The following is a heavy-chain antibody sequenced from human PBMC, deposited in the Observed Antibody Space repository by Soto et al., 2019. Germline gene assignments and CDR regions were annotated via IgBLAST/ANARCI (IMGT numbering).Heavy chain of an antibody. Sequence: SQTLSLTCAISGDSDSSNSAAWNWSRQSPSRGLEWLGRTYYRTKWYNDYAVSVKSRITINPDTSKNQFSLQLNSVTPEDTAVYYCASGGYSGSYYAFDIWGQGTMVTVSS. CDR3: ASGGYSGSYYAFDI. D-gene: IGHD1-26*01. CDR1: GDSDSSNSAA. CDR2: TYYRTKWYN. V-gene: IGHV6-1*01. J-gene: IGHJ3*02.